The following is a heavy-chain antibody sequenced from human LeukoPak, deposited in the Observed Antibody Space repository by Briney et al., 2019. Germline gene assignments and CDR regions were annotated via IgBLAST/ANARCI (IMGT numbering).Heavy chain of an antibody. Sequence: PGGSLRLSCAASGFTFSSYAMSWVRQAPGKGLEWVSAISGSGGSTYYADSVKGRFTISRDNSKNTLYLQMNSLRAEDTAVYYCARQGYCSGGSCYPGWFDPWGQGTLVTVSS. CDR2: ISGSGGST. CDR1: GFTFSSYA. D-gene: IGHD2-15*01. J-gene: IGHJ5*02. V-gene: IGHV3-23*01. CDR3: ARQGYCSGGSCYPGWFDP.